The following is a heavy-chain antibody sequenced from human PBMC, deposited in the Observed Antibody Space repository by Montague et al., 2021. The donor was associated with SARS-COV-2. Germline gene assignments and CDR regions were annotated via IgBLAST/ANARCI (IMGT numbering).Heavy chain of an antibody. D-gene: IGHD4-11*01. Sequence: SETRSLTCAVYGGSFSGYYWTWIRQSPRKGLEWIGEINHSGSTNYNPSLKSRVTISVDTSKNQFSLKLSSVTAADTAVYYCARGEITTRGLIYYYGMDVWGQGTTVTVSS. CDR3: ARGEITTRGLIYYYGMDV. J-gene: IGHJ6*02. CDR1: GGSFSGYY. CDR2: INHSGST. V-gene: IGHV4-34*01.